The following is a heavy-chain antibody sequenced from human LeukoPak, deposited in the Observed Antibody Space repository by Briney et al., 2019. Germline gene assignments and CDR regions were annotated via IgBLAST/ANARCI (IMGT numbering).Heavy chain of an antibody. CDR3: ARVTLGFDSRTYYPTTFDY. Sequence: GSLRLSCAASGFVVSSNYLSWVRQAPGKGLEWVSVIFPGGSTFYSDSVKGRFTISRDTSKNTLSLQMNSLRAQDTAVYYCARVTLGFDSRTYYPTTFDYWGQGTLVTVSS. CDR2: IFPGGST. CDR1: GFVVSSNY. D-gene: IGHD3-22*01. J-gene: IGHJ4*02. V-gene: IGHV3-53*01.